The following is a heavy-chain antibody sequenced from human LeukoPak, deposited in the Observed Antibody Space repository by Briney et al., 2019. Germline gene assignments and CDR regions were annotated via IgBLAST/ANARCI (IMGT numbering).Heavy chain of an antibody. CDR3: ARDGGYCYGGTYRYFDY. D-gene: IGHD2-15*01. J-gene: IGHJ4*02. CDR2: ISTGTSII. V-gene: IGHV3-21*01. Sequence: GGSLRLSCAASGFTFSSYSMNWVRQAPGKGLEWVSSISTGTSIIYYADSVKGRSTISRDNAKNSLYLQMNSLKAEDTAVYYCARDGGYCYGGTYRYFDYWGQGTLVTVSS. CDR1: GFTFSSYS.